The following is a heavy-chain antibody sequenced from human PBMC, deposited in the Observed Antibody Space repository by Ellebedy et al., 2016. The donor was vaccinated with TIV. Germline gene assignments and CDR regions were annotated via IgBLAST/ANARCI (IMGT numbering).Heavy chain of an antibody. V-gene: IGHV3-23*01. CDR2: ISGSGGSI. J-gene: IGHJ5*02. CDR3: ARGQYSSGTNWFDP. D-gene: IGHD6-19*01. CDR1: GFTFSSYA. Sequence: GGSLRLXCAASGFTFSSYAMSWVRQAPGKGLEWVSGISGSGGSIHYADSVKGRFTISRDNSKNTLYLQMNSLRVEDTAVYYCARGQYSSGTNWFDPWGQGTLVTVSS.